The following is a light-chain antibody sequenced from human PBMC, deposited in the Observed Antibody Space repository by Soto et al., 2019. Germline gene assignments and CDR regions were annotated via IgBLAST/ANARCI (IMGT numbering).Light chain of an antibody. Sequence: QSVLTQPPSASGTPGQRVTISCSGSRSNIGSNHVSWYQQLPPAAPKVLIYKTNQRPSGVPDRFSASRSGTSASLAISGLRSEDEADYYCATSDDSLNTWVFGGGTKVTVL. CDR3: ATSDDSLNTWV. V-gene: IGLV1-47*01. J-gene: IGLJ3*02. CDR1: RSNIGSNH. CDR2: KTN.